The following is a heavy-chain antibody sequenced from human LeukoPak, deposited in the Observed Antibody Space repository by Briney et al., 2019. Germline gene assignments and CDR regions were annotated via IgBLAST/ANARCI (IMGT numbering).Heavy chain of an antibody. V-gene: IGHV3-11*01. CDR3: ARDFRGRSMAIDF. J-gene: IGHJ4*02. CDR1: GFTFSVYY. Sequence: PGGSQRLSCAASGFTFSVYYMSCIRQAPGKALEWLSYISSNDISKHYADSVKGRFTISRDNVKNSLYLQMNSLRGEDTVVYYCARDFRGRSMAIDFWGQGTLVTVSS. D-gene: IGHD2/OR15-2a*01. CDR2: ISSNDISK.